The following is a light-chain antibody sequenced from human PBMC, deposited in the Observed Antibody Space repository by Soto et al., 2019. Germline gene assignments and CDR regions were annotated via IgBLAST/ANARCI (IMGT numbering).Light chain of an antibody. Sequence: EIVLTQSPGTLSLSPGERATLSCRASQSVSSYLAWYQQKPGQAPRLLIYDASNRATGIPARFSGSGSGTDFTLTISRLEPEDFAVYYCQQYGSSRLTFGGGTKVDIK. CDR2: DAS. J-gene: IGKJ4*01. CDR1: QSVSSY. V-gene: IGKV3-20*01. CDR3: QQYGSSRLT.